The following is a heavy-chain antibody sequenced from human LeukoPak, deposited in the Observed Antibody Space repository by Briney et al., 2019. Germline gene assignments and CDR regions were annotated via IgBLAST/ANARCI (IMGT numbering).Heavy chain of an antibody. J-gene: IGHJ4*02. Sequence: GGSLRLSCAASGFTFSSYAMSWVRQAPGKGLEWVSAISGSGGSTYYADSVKGRFTISRDNSKNTLYLQMNSLRAEDTAVYYCAKSVGTSSSWPLGYFDYWGQGTLVTVSS. CDR3: AKSVGTSSSWPLGYFDY. D-gene: IGHD6-13*01. CDR2: ISGSGGST. CDR1: GFTFSSYA. V-gene: IGHV3-23*01.